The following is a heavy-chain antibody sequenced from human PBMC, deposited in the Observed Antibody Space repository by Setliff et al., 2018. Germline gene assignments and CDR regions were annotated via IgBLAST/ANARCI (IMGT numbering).Heavy chain of an antibody. CDR1: GFTFSSYN. Sequence: PGGSLRLSCAASGFTFSSYNMDWVRQAPGKGLEYVSSIGPNGGSTYYANSVKGRFTVSRDNAKNSLHLQMSSLRAEDTAVYYCARIYSSGTYYFDYWGRGTLVTVSS. J-gene: IGHJ4*02. CDR2: IGPNGGST. D-gene: IGHD3-10*01. V-gene: IGHV3-21*04. CDR3: ARIYSSGTYYFDY.